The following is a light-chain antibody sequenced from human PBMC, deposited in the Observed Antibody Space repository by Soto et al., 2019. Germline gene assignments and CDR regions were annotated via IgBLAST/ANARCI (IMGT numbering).Light chain of an antibody. CDR1: QGISSA. V-gene: IGKV1D-13*01. J-gene: IGKJ3*01. Sequence: AIQLTQSPSSLSAYVGDSVSITCQASQGISSALAWYQQKPGRAPKLLIYDASTLEGGVPSRFSGSRSGTDFTLTVSSLQPEDFATYYCQQFDDYPFTFGPGTKVDTK. CDR2: DAS. CDR3: QQFDDYPFT.